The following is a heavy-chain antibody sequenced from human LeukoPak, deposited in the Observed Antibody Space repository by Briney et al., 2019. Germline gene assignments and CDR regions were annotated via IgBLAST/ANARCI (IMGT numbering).Heavy chain of an antibody. V-gene: IGHV3-48*03. CDR2: ISSSGNTI. J-gene: IGHJ3*02. CDR1: AFTFSSYE. D-gene: IGHD3/OR15-3a*01. CDR3: ARERGLGAFDI. Sequence: GGSLRLSCAASAFTFSSYEMNWVRQAPGKGLEWVSYISSSGNTIYYADSVKGRFTTSRDNAKNSLYLQMNSLRAEDTAVYYCARERGLGAFDIWGQGTMVTVSS.